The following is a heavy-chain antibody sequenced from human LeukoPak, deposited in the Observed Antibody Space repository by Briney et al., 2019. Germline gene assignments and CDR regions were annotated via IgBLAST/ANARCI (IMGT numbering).Heavy chain of an antibody. D-gene: IGHD5-12*01. CDR2: ISSSSSYI. CDR3: ASLGSSKVATYYYGMDV. J-gene: IGHJ6*02. V-gene: IGHV3-21*01. Sequence: GGSLRLSCAASGFTFSSYAMSWLRQAPGKGLEWVSSISSSSSYIYYADSVKGRFTISRDNAKNSLYLQMNSLRAEDTAVYYCASLGSSKVATYYYGMDVWGQGTTVTVSS. CDR1: GFTFSSYA.